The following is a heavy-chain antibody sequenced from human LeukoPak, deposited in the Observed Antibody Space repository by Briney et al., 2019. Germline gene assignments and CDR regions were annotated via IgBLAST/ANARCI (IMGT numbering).Heavy chain of an antibody. CDR3: ASVYNYVFEY. CDR2: IYSGGDT. J-gene: IGHJ4*02. D-gene: IGHD3-10*02. Sequence: PGGSLRLSYAASGFIFSSIHMTWARQAVGKGLEWVSFIYSGGDTSYADSVKGRFTISRDNSKNTLYLQMNSLRAEDTAVYYCASVYNYVFEYWVQGTLVTVSS. CDR1: GFIFSSIH. V-gene: IGHV3-53*01.